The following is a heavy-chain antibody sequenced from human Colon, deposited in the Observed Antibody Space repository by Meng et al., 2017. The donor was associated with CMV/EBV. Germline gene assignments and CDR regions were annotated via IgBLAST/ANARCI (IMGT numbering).Heavy chain of an antibody. CDR2: FIPMINVT. Sequence: SSVNVSCKASGGTYVNSWVRQAPGQGLEWMGGFIPMINVTNYAQKFHDRVTITADKATGTAYMELSRLRSDDTAIYYCAGGRLDCNSMSCHRYYLDDWGQGTLVTVSS. J-gene: IGHJ4*02. V-gene: IGHV1-69*10. D-gene: IGHD2/OR15-2a*01. CDR1: GGTYV. CDR3: AGGRLDCNSMSCHRYYLDD.